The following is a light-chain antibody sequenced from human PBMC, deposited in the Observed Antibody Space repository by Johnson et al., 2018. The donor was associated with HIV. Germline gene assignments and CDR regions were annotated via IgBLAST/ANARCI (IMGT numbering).Light chain of an antibody. CDR2: DNN. V-gene: IGLV1-51*01. Sequence: QSVLTQPPSVSAAPGQKVTISCSGSSSNIGNNRVSWYQQLPGTAPKLLIYDNNKRPSGIPDRFSGSKSGTSATLGITGLQTGDEADYYFGTWDSSLSGGFGTGTKVTVL. CDR3: GTWDSSLSGG. CDR1: SSNIGNNR. J-gene: IGLJ1*01.